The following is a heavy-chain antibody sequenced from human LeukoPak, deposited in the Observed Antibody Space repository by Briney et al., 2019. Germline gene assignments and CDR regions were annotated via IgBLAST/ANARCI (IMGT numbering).Heavy chain of an antibody. CDR1: GESFSGYY. D-gene: IGHD6-6*01. J-gene: IGHJ6*03. Sequence: PSETLSLTCAVYGESFSGYYWSWLRQPPGKGLEWIGEINHSGSTNYIPSLKSRVTISVDRSKSQFSLKLTSVTAADTAVYYCARFDAHSRSSNYYYYMDVWGRGTTVIVSS. CDR2: INHSGST. CDR3: ARFDAHSRSSNYYYYMDV. V-gene: IGHV4-34*01.